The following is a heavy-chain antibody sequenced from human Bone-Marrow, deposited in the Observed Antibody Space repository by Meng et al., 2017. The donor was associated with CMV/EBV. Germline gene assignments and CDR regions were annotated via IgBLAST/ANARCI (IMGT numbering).Heavy chain of an antibody. CDR2: IKSKTRGETT. D-gene: IGHD2/OR15-2a*01. CDR1: GFTVSNAW. Sequence: LSCAASGFTVSNAWMNWVRQAPGKGLEWVGRIKSKTRGETTDYAAPVKGRFTISRDDSKNALYLQMNSLITEDTAVYYCTVNIWSDYWGQGTLVTVSS. V-gene: IGHV3-15*07. CDR3: TVNIWSDY. J-gene: IGHJ4*02.